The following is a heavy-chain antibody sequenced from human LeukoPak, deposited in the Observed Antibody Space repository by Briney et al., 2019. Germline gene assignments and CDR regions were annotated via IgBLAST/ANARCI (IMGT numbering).Heavy chain of an antibody. CDR1: GYTFTSYG. CDR3: ARGFDYGDYYYGMDV. Sequence: ASVKVSCKASGYTFTSYGISWVRQAPGQGLEWMGWISAYNGNTNYAQKLQGRVTMTTDTSTSTAYMELRSLRSDDTAVYYCARGFDYGDYYYGMDVWGQGTTVTVSS. D-gene: IGHD4-17*01. CDR2: ISAYNGNT. V-gene: IGHV1-18*01. J-gene: IGHJ6*02.